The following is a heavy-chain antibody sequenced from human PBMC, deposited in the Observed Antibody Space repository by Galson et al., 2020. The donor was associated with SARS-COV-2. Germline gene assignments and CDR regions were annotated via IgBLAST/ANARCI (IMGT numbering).Heavy chain of an antibody. CDR1: GYTLTELS. Sequence: ASVKVSCKVSGYTLTELSMHWVRQAPGKGLEWMGGFDPEDGETIYAQKFQGRVTMTEDTSTDTAYMELSSLRSEDTAVYYCATVRGGGVLLWFGEGYFDYWGQGTLVTGSS. D-gene: IGHD3-10*01. J-gene: IGHJ4*02. CDR2: FDPEDGET. V-gene: IGHV1-24*01. CDR3: ATVRGGGVLLWFGEGYFDY.